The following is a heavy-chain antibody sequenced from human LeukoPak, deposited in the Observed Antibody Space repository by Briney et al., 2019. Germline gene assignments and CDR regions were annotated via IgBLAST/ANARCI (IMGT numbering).Heavy chain of an antibody. V-gene: IGHV1-8*02. J-gene: IGHJ6*03. CDR3: ARRGGKNYGDYVVYYYYMDV. CDR2: MNPNSGNT. D-gene: IGHD4-17*01. Sequence: ASVKVSCKASGYTFTSYDINWVRQATGQGLEWMGWMNPNSGNTGYAQKIQGRVTMTTDTSTSTAYMELRSLRSDDTAVYYCARRGGKNYGDYVVYYYYMDVWGKGTTVTVSS. CDR1: GYTFTSYD.